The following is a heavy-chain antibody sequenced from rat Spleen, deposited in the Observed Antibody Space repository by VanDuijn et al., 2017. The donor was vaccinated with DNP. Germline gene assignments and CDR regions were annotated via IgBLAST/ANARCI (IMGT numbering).Heavy chain of an antibody. CDR2: IGYDGFTT. J-gene: IGHJ2*01. CDR3: TRLQSLFDN. Sequence: EVKLVESGGGLVQPGRSLKLSCAASGFTFSDYAMAWVRQSLKKGLEWVATIGYDGFTTYYRDSVRGRFTISRDNAKNTLHLQMDSLRSEDTATYYCTRLQSLFDNWGQGVMVTVSS. CDR1: GFTFSDYA. V-gene: IGHV5-7*01.